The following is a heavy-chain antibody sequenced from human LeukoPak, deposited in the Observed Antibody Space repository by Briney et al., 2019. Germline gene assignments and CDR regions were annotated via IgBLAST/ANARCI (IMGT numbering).Heavy chain of an antibody. Sequence: GESLKLSCKGSGYSFTSYWIGCVRQMPGKGLEWLGIIYPGDSDTRYSPSFQGQVSISADNSISTAYLQWSSLKASDTAIYYCARALGATQYYFNYWGQGTLVTVSS. CDR1: GYSFTSYW. CDR2: IYPGDSDT. D-gene: IGHD1-26*01. J-gene: IGHJ4*02. CDR3: ARALGATQYYFNY. V-gene: IGHV5-51*01.